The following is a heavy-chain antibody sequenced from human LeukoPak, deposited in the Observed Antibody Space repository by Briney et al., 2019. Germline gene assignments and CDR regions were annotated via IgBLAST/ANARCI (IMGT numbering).Heavy chain of an antibody. V-gene: IGHV4-38-2*02. CDR1: GYSISSGYY. CDR2: IYHSGST. Sequence: SETLSLTCTVSGYSISSGYYWGWIRQPPGKGLEWIGSIYHSGSTYYNPSLKSRVTISVDTSKTQFSLKLSSVTAADTAVYYCAREIRGSESYWGSCYYYMDVWGKGTTVTISS. D-gene: IGHD3-10*01. J-gene: IGHJ6*03. CDR3: AREIRGSESYWGSCYYYMDV.